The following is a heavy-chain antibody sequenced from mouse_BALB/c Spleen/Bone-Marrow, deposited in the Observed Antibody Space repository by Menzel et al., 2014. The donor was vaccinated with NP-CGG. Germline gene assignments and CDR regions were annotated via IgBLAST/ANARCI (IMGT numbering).Heavy chain of an antibody. Sequence: ESGGGLVQPGGSLKLSCAASGFDFSRYWMSWVRQAPGKGLQWIGEINPESNTINYTPSLKGKFIISRDNAKNXLYLQMSKVRSEDTALYCCARLGYYGWFAYWGQGTLVTVSA. CDR1: GFDFSRYW. V-gene: IGHV4-1*02. CDR2: INPESNTI. CDR3: ARLGYYGWFAY. J-gene: IGHJ3*01. D-gene: IGHD2-3*01.